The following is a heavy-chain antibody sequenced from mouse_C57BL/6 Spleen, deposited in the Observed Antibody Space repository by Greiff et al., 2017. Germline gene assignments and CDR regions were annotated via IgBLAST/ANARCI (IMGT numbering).Heavy chain of an antibody. V-gene: IGHV2-5*01. CDR3: ASTTAHAMDY. D-gene: IGHD1-2*01. CDR1: GFSLTSYG. CDR2: IWRGGST. Sequence: VKVVESGPGLVQPSQSLSITCTVSGFSLTSYGVHWVRQSPGKGLEWLGVIWRGGSTDYNAAFMSRLSITKDNSKSQVFFKMNGLQADDTSIYYCASTTAHAMDYWGQGTSVTVSS. J-gene: IGHJ4*01.